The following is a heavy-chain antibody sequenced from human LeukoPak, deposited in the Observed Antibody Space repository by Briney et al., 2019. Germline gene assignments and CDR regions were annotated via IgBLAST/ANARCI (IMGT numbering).Heavy chain of an antibody. CDR2: IGRSSTDT. J-gene: IGHJ4*02. CDR3: ATFRGWYIAH. CDR1: GITFSDYY. D-gene: IGHD6-19*01. Sequence: GGSLRLSCAASGITFSDYYMTWIRQAPGKGLEWVSSIGRSSTDTKYADSVKGRFTISRDDAQNSVYLQMNSLRAEDTAVYYCATFRGWYIAHWGQGSLVTVSP. V-gene: IGHV3-11*03.